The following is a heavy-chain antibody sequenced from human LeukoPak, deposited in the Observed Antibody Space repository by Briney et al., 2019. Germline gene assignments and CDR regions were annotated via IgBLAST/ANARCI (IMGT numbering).Heavy chain of an antibody. CDR2: ISHDGSAT. J-gene: IGHJ5*02. V-gene: IGHV3-30*18. D-gene: IGHD6-6*01. Sequence: GGSLRLSCAASGFTLWTYGMHWVRQAPGKGLVWVAMISHDGSATYYVDSVKGRFTISRDSSMNTMFLQMDSLRVEDTAVYYCAKDDKAARPTYNWFDPWGQGTLVTVAS. CDR1: GFTLWTYG. CDR3: AKDDKAARPTYNWFDP.